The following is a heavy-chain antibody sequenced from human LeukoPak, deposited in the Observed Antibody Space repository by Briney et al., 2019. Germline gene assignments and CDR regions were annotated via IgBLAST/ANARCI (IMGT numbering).Heavy chain of an antibody. D-gene: IGHD2-2*02. CDR2: IKQDGSEK. J-gene: IGHJ4*02. V-gene: IGHV3-7*05. CDR1: GFTFSNYW. CDR3: AIEGPLLYAAGGRFDY. Sequence: PGGSLRLSCAASGFTFSNYWMSWVRQAPGKGLEWVANIKQDGSEKYYVDSVKGRFTISRDNAKNSLYLQMNSLRAEDTAVYYCAIEGPLLYAAGGRFDYWGQGTLVTVSS.